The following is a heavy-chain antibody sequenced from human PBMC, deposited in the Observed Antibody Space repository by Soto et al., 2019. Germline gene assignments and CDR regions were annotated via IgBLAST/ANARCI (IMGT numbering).Heavy chain of an antibody. V-gene: IGHV4-34*01. J-gene: IGHJ4*02. CDR1: GGSFSCYY. Sequence: SETLSLTCAVYGGSFSCYYWSWIRQPPGKGLEWIGEINHSGSTNYNPSLKSRVTISVDTSKNQFSLELSSETAADTAVYYCARGGDYYGSGSPFGYWGQGTLVTVSS. CDR2: INHSGST. CDR3: ARGGDYYGSGSPFGY. D-gene: IGHD3-10*01.